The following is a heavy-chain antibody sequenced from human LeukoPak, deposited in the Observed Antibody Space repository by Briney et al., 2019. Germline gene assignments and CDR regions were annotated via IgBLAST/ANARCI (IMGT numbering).Heavy chain of an antibody. Sequence: PGGSLRLSCAASGLTFSRYWMSWVRQAPGKGLEWVANTKQDGSERNYVDSVKGRFTISRDNAKNSLYLQMNSLRAEDTAVHYCASTFGLGAFWGQGTLVTVSS. CDR1: GLTFSRYW. CDR2: TKQDGSER. J-gene: IGHJ4*02. D-gene: IGHD3/OR15-3a*01. CDR3: ASTFGLGAF. V-gene: IGHV3-7*05.